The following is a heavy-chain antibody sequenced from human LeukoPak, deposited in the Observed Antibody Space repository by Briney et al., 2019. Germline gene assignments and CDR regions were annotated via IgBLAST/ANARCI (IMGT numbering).Heavy chain of an antibody. V-gene: IGHV3-7*01. CDR3: ARGKLYSSAY. J-gene: IGHJ4*02. Sequence: GGSLRLSCAASGFIFSSYWMSWVRQAPGKGLEWVANINQDGSEKYYVDSVKGRFTISRDNAKNLLYLQMNSLRAEDTAVYYCARGKLYSSAYWGQGTLVTVSS. CDR2: INQDGSEK. D-gene: IGHD3-22*01. CDR1: GFIFSSYW.